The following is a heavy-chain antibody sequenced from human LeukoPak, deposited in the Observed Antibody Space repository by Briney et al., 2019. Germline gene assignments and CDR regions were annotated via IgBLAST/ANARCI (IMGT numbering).Heavy chain of an antibody. CDR2: ISSAGGT. CDR1: GFSASNNN. V-gene: IGHV3-66*01. D-gene: IGHD7-27*01. CDR3: ARVAYTSIWGELYYFDY. Sequence: HPGGSLRHSSVTSGFSASNNNMSSVRQAPGKGLEWVSVISSAGGTNNADHAQARFTISTAISKNTLFLLMKSITLEDTTIHYCARVAYTSIWGELYYFDYWGQGTLVTVSS. J-gene: IGHJ4*02.